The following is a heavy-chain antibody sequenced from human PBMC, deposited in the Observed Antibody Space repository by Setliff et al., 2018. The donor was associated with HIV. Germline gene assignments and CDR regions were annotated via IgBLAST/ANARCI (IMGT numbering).Heavy chain of an antibody. J-gene: IGHJ6*02. D-gene: IGHD3-3*01. CDR1: GFTFSSDA. V-gene: IGHV3-74*01. Sequence: GGSLRLSCAASGFTFSSDAMSWVRQAPGKGLEWVSRINSDGSKTNYADSLKGRFTISRDNVKNTLYLEMDSLRAEDTAVYYCAREGRITSFGVIIPGSNALDVWGQGTTVTVSS. CDR3: AREGRITSFGVIIPGSNALDV. CDR2: INSDGSKT.